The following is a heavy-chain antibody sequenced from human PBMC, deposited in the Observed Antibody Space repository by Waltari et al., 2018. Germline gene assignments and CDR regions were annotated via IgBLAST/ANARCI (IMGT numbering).Heavy chain of an antibody. CDR2: IYPGDSDT. Sequence: EVQLVPSGAEVRRHGESLSISCQGSGYNFSNYWIGWVRQQPGKGLEWMGSIYPGDSDTRYSPSFQGQVTISVDKTIKTAYLQWSSLKASDTATYYCARHRTRSTLYNWFDPWGQGTHVSVSS. CDR1: GYNFSNYW. J-gene: IGHJ5*02. V-gene: IGHV5-51*01. CDR3: ARHRTRSTLYNWFDP. D-gene: IGHD2-2*01.